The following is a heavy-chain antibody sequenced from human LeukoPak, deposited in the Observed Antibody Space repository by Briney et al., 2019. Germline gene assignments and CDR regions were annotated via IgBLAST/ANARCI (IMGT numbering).Heavy chain of an antibody. CDR2: MNPNTGGT. V-gene: IGHV1-2*02. J-gene: IGHJ6*03. D-gene: IGHD6-19*01. CDR1: GYIFSTYY. CDR3: ARASVAYYYYYMDV. Sequence: ASVKVSCKVSGYIFSTYYIHWMRQAPGQGLEWMGWMNPNTGGTTYAQNFQGRVTMTRDTSISTAYMQLSRLRFDDTAVYYCARASVAYYYYYMDVWGKGTTVTISS.